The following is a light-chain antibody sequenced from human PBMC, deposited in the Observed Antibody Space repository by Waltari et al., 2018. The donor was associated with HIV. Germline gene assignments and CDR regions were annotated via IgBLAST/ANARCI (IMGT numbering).Light chain of an antibody. CDR3: SSFTGSNTYV. V-gene: IGLV2-14*01. J-gene: IGLJ1*01. CDR2: EVN. Sequence: QSALTQPASVSGSLGQSITIPCTGTSSAVGAYNSFSWYQQRPGKVPQLLIYEVNSRPSGIDNRFSGSKSGNTASLTISGLQVEDEADYYCSSFTGSNTYVFGSGTKVTVL. CDR1: SSAVGAYNS.